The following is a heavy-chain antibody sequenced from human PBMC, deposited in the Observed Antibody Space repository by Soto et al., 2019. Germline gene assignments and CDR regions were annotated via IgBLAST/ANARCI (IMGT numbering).Heavy chain of an antibody. V-gene: IGHV1-69*02. CDR1: GGTFSSYT. J-gene: IGHJ4*02. CDR2: IIPILGIA. D-gene: IGHD4-17*01. Sequence: ASVKVSCKASGGTFSSYTISWVRQAPGQGLEWMGRIIPILGIANYAQKFQGRVTITADKSTSTAYMELSSLRSEDTAVYYCARVPNDYGDYDPFDYWGQGTLVTVSS. CDR3: ARVPNDYGDYDPFDY.